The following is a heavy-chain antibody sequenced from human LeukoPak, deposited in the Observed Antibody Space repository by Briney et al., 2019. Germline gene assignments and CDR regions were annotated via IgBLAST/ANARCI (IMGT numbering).Heavy chain of an antibody. CDR1: GGSISSGDYF. CDR2: IYYSGST. V-gene: IGHV4-61*08. CDR3: ARVGSPMVRGVSWWFDP. D-gene: IGHD3-10*01. Sequence: PSQTLSLTCTVSGGSISSGDYFWSWIRQPPGKGLEWIGYIYYSGSTNYNPSLKSRVTISVDTSKNQFSLKLSSVTAADTAVYYCARVGSPMVRGVSWWFDPWGQGTLVTVSS. J-gene: IGHJ5*02.